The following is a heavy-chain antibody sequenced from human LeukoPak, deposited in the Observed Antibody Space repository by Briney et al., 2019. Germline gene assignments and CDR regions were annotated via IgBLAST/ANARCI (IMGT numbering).Heavy chain of an antibody. Sequence: SETLSLTCTVSGGSISSYYWSWIRQPPGKGLEWIGNIHYNGSTNYNPSLKSRVTISVDTSKNQFSLKLSSVTAADTAVYYCARLIGLISDYFDYWGQGTLVTVSS. CDR2: IHYNGST. V-gene: IGHV4-59*08. CDR1: GGSISSYY. D-gene: IGHD2/OR15-2a*01. CDR3: ARLIGLISDYFDY. J-gene: IGHJ4*02.